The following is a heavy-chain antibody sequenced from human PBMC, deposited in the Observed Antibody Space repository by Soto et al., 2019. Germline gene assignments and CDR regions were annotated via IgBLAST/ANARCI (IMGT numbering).Heavy chain of an antibody. CDR1: GGSFSGYY. D-gene: IGHD2-15*01. J-gene: IGHJ6*02. CDR3: ARASRMRIPAASGRDYYYHGLDV. Sequence: QVQLQQWGAGLLKPSETLSLNCAVYGGSFSGYYWSWIRQPPGKGLGWIGEINHRGSINYNPSLKRRVTMSVATSKNHFSLKLNSVTAADTAVFYCARASRMRIPAASGRDYYYHGLDVWGQGTAVTVSS. CDR2: INHRGSI. V-gene: IGHV4-34*01.